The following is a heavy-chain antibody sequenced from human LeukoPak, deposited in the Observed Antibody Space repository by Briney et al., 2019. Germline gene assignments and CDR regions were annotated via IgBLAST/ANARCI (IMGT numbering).Heavy chain of an antibody. CDR3: AKGSGSYFPLSWFDP. CDR1: GGPFSGYY. D-gene: IGHD1-26*01. V-gene: IGHV4-59*01. CDR2: IYYSGST. Sequence: SETLSLTCAVSGGPFSGYYWSWIRQPPGKGLEWIGYIYYSGSTNYNPSLKSRVTISVDTSKNQFSLKLSSVTAADTAVYYCAKGSGSYFPLSWFDPWGQGTLVTVSS. J-gene: IGHJ5*02.